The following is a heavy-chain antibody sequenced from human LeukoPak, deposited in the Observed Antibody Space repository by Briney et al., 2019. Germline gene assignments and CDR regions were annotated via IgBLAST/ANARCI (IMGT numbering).Heavy chain of an antibody. CDR3: AKSIATAGAGDS. CDR2: ISGSGGST. V-gene: IGHV3-23*01. D-gene: IGHD6-13*01. Sequence: GGSLRLSCAASGFTFSSYGMHWVRQAPGKGLKWVSAISGSGGSTYYADSVKGRFTISRDNSKNTLYLQMNSLRAEDTAVYYCAKSIATAGAGDSWGQGTLVTVSS. J-gene: IGHJ5*02. CDR1: GFTFSSYG.